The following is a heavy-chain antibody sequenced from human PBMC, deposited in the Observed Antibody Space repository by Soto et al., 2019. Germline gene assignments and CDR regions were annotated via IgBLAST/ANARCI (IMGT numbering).Heavy chain of an antibody. CDR2: IYYSGST. J-gene: IGHJ3*02. D-gene: IGHD6-19*01. Sequence: SETLSLTCAVSGGSISSYYWSWIRQPPGKGLEWIGYIYYSGSTNYNPSLKSRVTISVDTSKNQFSLKLSSVTAADTAVYYCARAAAVAGTPQGGAFDIWGQGTMVTVSS. CDR3: ARAAAVAGTPQGGAFDI. CDR1: GGSISSYY. V-gene: IGHV4-59*01.